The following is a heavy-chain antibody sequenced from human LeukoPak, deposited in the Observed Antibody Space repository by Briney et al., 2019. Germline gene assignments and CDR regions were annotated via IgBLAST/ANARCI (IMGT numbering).Heavy chain of an antibody. CDR2: IYYSGST. V-gene: IGHV4-39*01. J-gene: IGHJ5*02. Sequence: PSETLSLTCTVSGGSISSSGYYWGWIRQPPGKGLEWIASIYYSGSTYYNPSLKSRVTISVDTSKNQLSLKLSSLTAADTAVYYCARHEYSGSYYGLSWFDPRGQGTLVTVSS. CDR1: GGSISSSGYY. D-gene: IGHD1-26*01. CDR3: ARHEYSGSYYGLSWFDP.